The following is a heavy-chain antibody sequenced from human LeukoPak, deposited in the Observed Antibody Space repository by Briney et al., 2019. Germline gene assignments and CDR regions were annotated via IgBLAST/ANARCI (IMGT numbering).Heavy chain of an antibody. D-gene: IGHD3-16*02. J-gene: IGHJ4*02. V-gene: IGHV1-18*01. CDR3: ARDAKSYTDVIHSPRGDY. Sequence: GASVKVSCKASGYTFSNCGITWVREAPGQGREWMGWISGYNANTNYAQKVQGRLTMTTDTSTSTAYMELMSLRSDDTAVYYCARDAKSYTDVIHSPRGDYWGQGTLVTVSS. CDR1: GYTFSNCG. CDR2: ISGYNANT.